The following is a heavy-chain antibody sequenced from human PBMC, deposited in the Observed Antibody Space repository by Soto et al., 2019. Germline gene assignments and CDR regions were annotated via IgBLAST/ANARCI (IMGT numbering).Heavy chain of an antibody. D-gene: IGHD3-3*01. Sequence: PSQTLSLICAISGDSVSSNSSAWNWIRHSPSRGLYLLGMTYYRSKWYNDYEVSVKSRITINPDTSKNHFSLQLNSVTPEDTAVYYCSRQGPYYDFWSGYYTNYYYYGMDVWGQGTTVTVSS. V-gene: IGHV6-1*01. CDR3: SRQGPYYDFWSGYYTNYYYYGMDV. CDR2: TYYRSKWYN. J-gene: IGHJ6*02. CDR1: GDSVSSNSSA.